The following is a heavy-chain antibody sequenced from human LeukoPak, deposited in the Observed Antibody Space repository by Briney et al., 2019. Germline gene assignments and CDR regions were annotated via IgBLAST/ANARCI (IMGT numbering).Heavy chain of an antibody. J-gene: IGHJ3*02. V-gene: IGHV5-51*01. CDR2: IYPADSDT. CDR3: ARLRTYSNKVDAFDI. D-gene: IGHD2-15*01. Sequence: GESLKISCKGSGYNFTSYWIGWVRQMPGKGLEWMGIIYPADSDTRYSPSFQGQVTISADKSISTASLQWSSLKASDTAMYYCARLRTYSNKVDAFDIWGQGTMVTVSS. CDR1: GYNFTSYW.